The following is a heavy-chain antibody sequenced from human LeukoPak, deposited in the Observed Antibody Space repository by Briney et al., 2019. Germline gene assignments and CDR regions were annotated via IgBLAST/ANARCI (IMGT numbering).Heavy chain of an antibody. J-gene: IGHJ6*02. Sequence: GGSLRLSCAASGFTFSSYWMHWVRQAPGKGLVWVSRINSDGSSTSYADSVKGRFTISRDNAKNTLYLQMNSLRAEDTAVYYCARGKDSSGYYYYYYYGMDVWGQGTTVTVSS. CDR1: GFTFSSYW. V-gene: IGHV3-74*01. CDR3: ARGKDSSGYYYYYYYGMDV. CDR2: INSDGSST. D-gene: IGHD3-22*01.